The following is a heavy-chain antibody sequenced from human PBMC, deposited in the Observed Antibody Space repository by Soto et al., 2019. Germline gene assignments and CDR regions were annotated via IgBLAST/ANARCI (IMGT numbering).Heavy chain of an antibody. CDR3: ARDGIAARGGYYYYGMDV. Sequence: GASVKVSCKASGGTFSSYAISWVRQAPGQGLEWMGGIIPIFGTANYAQKFRGRVTITADESTSTAYMELSSLRSEDTAVYYCARDGIAARGGYYYYGMDVWGQGTTVTVSS. J-gene: IGHJ6*02. D-gene: IGHD6-6*01. CDR1: GGTFSSYA. V-gene: IGHV1-69*13. CDR2: IIPIFGTA.